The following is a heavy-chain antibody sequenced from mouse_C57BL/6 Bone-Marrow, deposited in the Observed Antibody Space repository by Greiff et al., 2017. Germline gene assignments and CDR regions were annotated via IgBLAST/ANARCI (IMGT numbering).Heavy chain of an antibody. CDR2: IWSGGST. V-gene: IGHV2-4*01. CDR1: GFSLTSYG. D-gene: IGHD1-1*01. CDR3: AKKGITTVVAPYAMDY. J-gene: IGHJ4*01. Sequence: VQLQQSGPGLVQPSQSLSITCTVSGFSLTSYGVHWVRQPPGKGLEWLGVIWSGGSTDYNAAFISRLSISKDNSKSQVFFKMNSLQADDTAIYYCAKKGITTVVAPYAMDYWGQGTSVTVSS.